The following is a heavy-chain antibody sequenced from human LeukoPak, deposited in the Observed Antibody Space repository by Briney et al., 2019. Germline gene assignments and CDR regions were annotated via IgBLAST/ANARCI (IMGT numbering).Heavy chain of an antibody. CDR3: ARDREPYDYVWGSYRYVWGH. CDR1: GGSISSSSYY. J-gene: IGHJ4*02. D-gene: IGHD3-16*02. CDR2: IYYSGST. Sequence: SETLSLTCTVSGGSISSSSYYWGWIRQPPGKGLEWIGSIYYSGSTYYTPSLKSRVTISVDTSKNQFSLKLSSVTAADTAVYYCARDREPYDYVWGSYRYVWGHWGQGTLVTVSS. V-gene: IGHV4-39*07.